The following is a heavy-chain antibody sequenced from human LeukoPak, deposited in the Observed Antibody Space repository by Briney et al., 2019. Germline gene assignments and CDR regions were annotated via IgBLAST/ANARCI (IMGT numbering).Heavy chain of an antibody. J-gene: IGHJ4*02. CDR3: ARAEDDSSGYYPYFDY. CDR2: IYHSGST. D-gene: IGHD3-22*01. V-gene: IGHV4-30-2*01. CDR1: GGSISSGGYS. Sequence: SETLSLTCAVSGGSISSGGYSWSCIRQPPGKGLEWIGYIYHSGSTYYNPSLKSRVTISVDRSKNQFSLKLSSVTAADTAVYYCARAEDDSSGYYPYFDYWGQGTLVTVSS.